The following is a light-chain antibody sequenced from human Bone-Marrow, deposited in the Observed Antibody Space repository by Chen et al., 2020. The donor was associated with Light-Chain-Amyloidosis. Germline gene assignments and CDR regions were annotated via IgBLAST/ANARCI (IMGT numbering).Light chain of an antibody. V-gene: IGLV3-21*02. CDR2: DDS. CDR1: NIGSTS. J-gene: IGLJ3*02. Sequence: SYVLTQPSSVSVAPGQTATSACGGNNIGSTSVHWYQQTPGQAPLLVVYDDSDRPSGIPERWSGSTSGNTATLTISRVEAGDEAGYYCQVWDRSSDRPVFGGGTKLTVL. CDR3: QVWDRSSDRPV.